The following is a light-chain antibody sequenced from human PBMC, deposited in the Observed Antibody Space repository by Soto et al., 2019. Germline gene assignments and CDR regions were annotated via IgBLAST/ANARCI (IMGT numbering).Light chain of an antibody. Sequence: QSVLTQPASVTGSPGQSITISCTGTTSDVDYNRVSWYQQYPGTAPKLMINEVTNRPSGVSDRFSGSRSGNTASLTISGLQPEDEADYYCSSYTSSGTYVFGTGTKVTVL. CDR3: SSYTSSGTYV. J-gene: IGLJ1*01. V-gene: IGLV2-14*01. CDR1: TSDVDYNR. CDR2: EVT.